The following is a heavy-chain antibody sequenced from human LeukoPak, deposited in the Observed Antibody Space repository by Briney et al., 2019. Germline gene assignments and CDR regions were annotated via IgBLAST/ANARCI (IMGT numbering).Heavy chain of an antibody. Sequence: GGSLRLSCAASGVTFSTYSINWVRQAPGKGQEWVSSISRNIRYIYYADSMRGRFTLSRDNAKNSLYLQMNSLKPEDTAVYSCARVAEAAAFDSWGQGTLVTVSS. CDR3: ARVAEAAAFDS. D-gene: IGHD6-13*01. CDR2: ISRNIRYI. J-gene: IGHJ4*02. V-gene: IGHV3-21*06. CDR1: GVTFSTYS.